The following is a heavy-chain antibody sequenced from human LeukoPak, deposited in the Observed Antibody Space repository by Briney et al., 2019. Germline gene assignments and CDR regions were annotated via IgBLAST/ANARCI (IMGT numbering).Heavy chain of an antibody. CDR3: ARPRTILGVVIGRHYIEL. D-gene: IGHD3-3*01. V-gene: IGHV4-4*09. J-gene: IGHJ6*03. Sequence: SETLSLTCTVSGGSMSGHYWTWLRQPPGKGLEWIGYFYKGAMTNQNPSLSSRVSMSMDTSKNQLPLTLTSVTAADTAVYYCARPRTILGVVIGRHYIELWGTGTTVTVSS. CDR2: FYKGAMT. CDR1: GGSMSGHY.